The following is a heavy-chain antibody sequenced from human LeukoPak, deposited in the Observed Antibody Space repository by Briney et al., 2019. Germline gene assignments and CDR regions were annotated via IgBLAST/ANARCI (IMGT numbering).Heavy chain of an antibody. D-gene: IGHD6-13*01. CDR1: GYTFTSYG. CDR2: ISAYNGNT. CDR3: ATTMSSSWYY. V-gene: IGHV1-18*01. J-gene: IGHJ4*02. Sequence: ASVKVSCKASGYTFTSYGISWVRQAPGQGLEWMGWISAYNGNTNYAQKLQGRVTMTTDTSTTTVYMEMRSLRSDDTAVYYCATTMSSSWYYWGQGTLVTVSS.